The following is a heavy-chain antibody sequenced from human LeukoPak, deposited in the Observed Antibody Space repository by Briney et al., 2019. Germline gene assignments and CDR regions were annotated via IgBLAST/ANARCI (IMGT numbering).Heavy chain of an antibody. CDR3: ARGELAVAGLAGVDY. D-gene: IGHD6-19*01. CDR1: GGTFSSYA. V-gene: IGHV1-69*04. J-gene: IGHJ4*02. Sequence: SVKVSCKASGGTFSSYAISWVRQAPGQGLEWMGRIIPILGIANYAQKFQGRVTITADNSTSTAYMELSSLRSEDTAVYYCARGELAVAGLAGVDYWGQGTLVTVSS. CDR2: IIPILGIA.